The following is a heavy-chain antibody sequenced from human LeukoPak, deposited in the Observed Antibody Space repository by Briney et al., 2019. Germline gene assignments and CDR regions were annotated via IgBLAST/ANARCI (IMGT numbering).Heavy chain of an antibody. CDR2: IYHSGST. D-gene: IGHD3-10*01. CDR1: GYSISSGYY. Sequence: PSETLSVTCTVSGYSISSGYYWGWIRQPPGKGLEWIGSIYHSGSTYYNPSLKSRVTISVDTSKNQFSLKLSSVTAADTAVYYCARDSMVRGVIIPFDYWGQGTLVTVSS. J-gene: IGHJ4*02. V-gene: IGHV4-38-2*02. CDR3: ARDSMVRGVIIPFDY.